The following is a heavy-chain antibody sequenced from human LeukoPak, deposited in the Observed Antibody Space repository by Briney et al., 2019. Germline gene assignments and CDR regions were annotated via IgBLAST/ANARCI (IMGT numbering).Heavy chain of an antibody. V-gene: IGHV3-30*04. CDR3: ARNSPLPYSSSWYYGYYYYYGMDV. J-gene: IGHJ6*02. D-gene: IGHD6-13*01. CDR2: ISYDGSNK. CDR1: GFTFSSYA. Sequence: GGSLRLSCAASGFTFSSYAMHWVRQAPGKGLERVAVISYDGSNKYYADSVKGRFTISRDNSKNTLYLQMNSLRAEDTAVYYCARNSPLPYSSSWYYGYYYYYGMDVWGQGTTVTVSS.